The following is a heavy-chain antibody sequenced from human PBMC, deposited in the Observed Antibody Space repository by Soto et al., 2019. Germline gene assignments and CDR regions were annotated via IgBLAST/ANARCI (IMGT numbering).Heavy chain of an antibody. CDR3: ARATVTRLDY. D-gene: IGHD4-17*01. Sequence: PSETLSLTCAVSGGSISSGGYSWSWIRQPPGKGLEWIGYIYHSGSTYYNPSLKSRVTISVDRSKNQFSLKLSSVTAADTAVYYCARATVTRLDYWGQGTLVTVSS. CDR2: IYHSGST. V-gene: IGHV4-30-2*01. CDR1: GGSISSGGYS. J-gene: IGHJ4*02.